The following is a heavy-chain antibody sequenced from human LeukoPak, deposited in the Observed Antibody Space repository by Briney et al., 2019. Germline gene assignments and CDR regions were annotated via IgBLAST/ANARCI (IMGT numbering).Heavy chain of an antibody. V-gene: IGHV3-23*01. CDR3: AKGPYDYVWGSYRGAIPFDI. D-gene: IGHD3-16*02. CDR2: ISGSGGST. Sequence: AGGSLRLSCAASGFTFSSYAMSWVRQAPGKGLEWVSAISGSGGSTYYADSVKGRFTISRDNSKNTLYLQMDSLRAEDTAVYYCAKGPYDYVWGSYRGAIPFDIWGQGTMVTVSS. CDR1: GFTFSSYA. J-gene: IGHJ3*02.